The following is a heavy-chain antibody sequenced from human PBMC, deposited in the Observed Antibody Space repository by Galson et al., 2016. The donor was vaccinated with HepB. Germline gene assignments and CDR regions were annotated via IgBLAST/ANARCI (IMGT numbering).Heavy chain of an antibody. CDR2: IYHGGST. D-gene: IGHD2-21*02. J-gene: IGHJ6*02. CDR1: GGSISSSFW. Sequence: ETLSLTCAVSGGSISSSFWWTWVRQPPGKGLEWIGEIYHGGSTNNNPSLKSRVTILVDKSNNQFSLRLSSVTAADTAVYYCARARDRYGMNVWGQGTTVTVSS. V-gene: IGHV4-4*02. CDR3: ARARDRYGMNV.